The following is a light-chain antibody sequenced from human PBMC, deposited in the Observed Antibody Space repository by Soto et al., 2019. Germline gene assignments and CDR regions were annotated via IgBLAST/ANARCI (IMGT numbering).Light chain of an antibody. CDR3: QQSYSNPIT. V-gene: IGKV1-39*01. J-gene: IGKJ5*01. Sequence: DIQMTQSPSSLSASVGDRVTITCRASQTISSYLNWYQQKPGKAPNLLIYAASTLQGGVPSRFSGTGSGTDFTLIIINLQPEDFATYYCQQSYSNPITFGQGTRLEIK. CDR2: AAS. CDR1: QTISSY.